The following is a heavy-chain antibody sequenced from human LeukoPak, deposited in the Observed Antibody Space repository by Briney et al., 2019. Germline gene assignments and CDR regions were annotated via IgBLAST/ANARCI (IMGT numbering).Heavy chain of an antibody. CDR3: ARGDQITMVRGVTPFDY. CDR2: IKQDGSEK. J-gene: IGHJ4*02. D-gene: IGHD3-10*01. CDR1: GFTFSSYW. Sequence: GGSLRLSCAASGFTFSSYWMSWVRQAPGKGLEWVANIKQDGSEKYYVDSVKGRFTISRDNAKNSLYLQMTSLRAEDTAVYYCARGDQITMVRGVTPFDYWGQGTLVTVSS. V-gene: IGHV3-7*01.